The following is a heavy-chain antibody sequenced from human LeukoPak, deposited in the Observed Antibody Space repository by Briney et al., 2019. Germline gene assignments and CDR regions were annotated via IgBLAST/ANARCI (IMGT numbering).Heavy chain of an antibody. CDR3: ARGSSSGYYTRFDY. Sequence: GGSLRLSCAASGFTFSSYWMSWVRQAPGKGLEWVANIKQDGSEKYYVDSVKGRFTISRDNAKNSLYLQMNSLRAEDTAVYYCARGSSSGYYTRFDYWGQGTLVTVSS. CDR2: IKQDGSEK. D-gene: IGHD3-22*01. V-gene: IGHV3-7*01. J-gene: IGHJ4*02. CDR1: GFTFSSYW.